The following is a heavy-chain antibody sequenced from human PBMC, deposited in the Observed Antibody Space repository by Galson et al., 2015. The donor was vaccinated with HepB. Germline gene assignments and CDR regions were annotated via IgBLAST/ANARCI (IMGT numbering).Heavy chain of an antibody. D-gene: IGHD1-26*01. J-gene: IGHJ4*02. CDR1: GYTFSGYT. Sequence: SVKVSCKASGYTFSGYTISWVRQAPGQGLEWMGKIIPILERTNYAQNFQDRVTNTADKSTGTAYMELSSLRSEDTAVYYCARASLREVGSYYFDFWGQGTLVTVSS. CDR2: IIPILERT. V-gene: IGHV1-69*02. CDR3: ARASLREVGSYYFDF.